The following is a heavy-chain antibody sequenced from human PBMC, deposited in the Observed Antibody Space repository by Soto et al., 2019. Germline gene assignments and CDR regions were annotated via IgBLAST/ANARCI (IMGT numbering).Heavy chain of an antibody. Sequence: PGESLKISCKGSGYSFTSYWIGWVRQMPGKGLEWMGIIYPGDSDTRYSPSFHGQVTISADKSISTAYLQWSRLKASDTAMYYCARLGGGCSSTSCYIWGSDYYSYGMDVWGQGTTVTVSS. CDR3: ARLGGGCSSTSCYIWGSDYYSYGMDV. CDR1: GYSFTSYW. CDR2: IYPGDSDT. V-gene: IGHV5-51*01. J-gene: IGHJ6*02. D-gene: IGHD2-2*02.